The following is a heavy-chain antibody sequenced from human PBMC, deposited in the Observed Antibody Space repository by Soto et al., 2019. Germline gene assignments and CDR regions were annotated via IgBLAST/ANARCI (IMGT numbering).Heavy chain of an antibody. CDR3: ARARGFGESYYYYGMDV. V-gene: IGHV4-30-2*01. Sequence: PSETLSLTCAGSGVSISSGGYSWSWIRQPPGKGLEWIGYIYHSGSTYYNPSLKSRVTISVDMSKTKFSLKLSSVPAADTAVYYCARARGFGESYYYYGMDVWGQGTTVTVSS. CDR2: IYHSGST. CDR1: GVSISSGGYS. J-gene: IGHJ6*02. D-gene: IGHD3-10*01.